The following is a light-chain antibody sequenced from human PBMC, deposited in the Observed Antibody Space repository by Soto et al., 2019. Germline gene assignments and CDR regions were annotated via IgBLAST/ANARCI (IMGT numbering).Light chain of an antibody. V-gene: IGLV4-69*01. CDR2: LNSDGSH. CDR3: QTWVTGIYV. J-gene: IGLJ1*01. CDR1: SGHSSYA. Sequence: QSVLTQSPSASASLGASVKLTCTLSSGHSSYAIAWHQQQPEKGPRYLMKLNSDGSHSKGDGIPDRFSGSSSGAERYLTISRLQSEDEADYSCQTWVTGIYVFGTGTKLTVL.